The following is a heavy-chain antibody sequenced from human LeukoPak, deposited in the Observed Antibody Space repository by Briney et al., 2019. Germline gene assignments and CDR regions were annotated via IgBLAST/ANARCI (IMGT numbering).Heavy chain of an antibody. Sequence: ASVKVSCKASGYTFTGYYMHWVRQAPGQGLEWMGWINPNSGGTNYAQKFQGWVTMTRDTSISTAYMELSRLRSDDTAVYYCARGLPSITISGVVHDAFDIWGQGTMVTVSS. V-gene: IGHV1-2*04. CDR1: GYTFTGYY. J-gene: IGHJ3*02. CDR2: INPNSGGT. CDR3: ARGLPSITISGVVHDAFDI. D-gene: IGHD3-3*01.